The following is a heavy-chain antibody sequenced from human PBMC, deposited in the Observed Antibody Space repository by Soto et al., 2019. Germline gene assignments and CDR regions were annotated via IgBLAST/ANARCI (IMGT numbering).Heavy chain of an antibody. CDR2: INPNSGGT. CDR3: ARSIAAAGTHYYYGMDV. J-gene: IGHJ6*02. CDR1: GYTFTGYY. D-gene: IGHD6-13*01. V-gene: IGHV1-2*02. Sequence: ASVKVSCKASGYTFTGYYMHWVRQAPGQGLEWMGWINPNSGGTNYAQKFQGRVTMTRDTSISTAYMELSRLRSDDTAVYYCARSIAAAGTHYYYGMDVWGQGTRVTVSS.